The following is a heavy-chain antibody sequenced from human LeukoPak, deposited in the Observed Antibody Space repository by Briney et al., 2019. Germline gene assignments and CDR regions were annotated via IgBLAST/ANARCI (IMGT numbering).Heavy chain of an antibody. J-gene: IGHJ4*02. Sequence: GGSLRLSCAASGFTFTFYSMNWVRQAPGKGLEWVSYISSSSSTIYYADSVKDRFTISRDNAKNSLYLQMNSLRAEDTAVYYCARDVDYGDYSRFDYWGQGTLVTVSS. CDR2: ISSSSSTI. D-gene: IGHD4-17*01. CDR1: GFTFTFYS. CDR3: ARDVDYGDYSRFDY. V-gene: IGHV3-48*04.